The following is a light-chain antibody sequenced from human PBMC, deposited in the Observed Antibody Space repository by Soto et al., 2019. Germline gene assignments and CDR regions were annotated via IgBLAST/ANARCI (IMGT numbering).Light chain of an antibody. CDR2: EVT. CDR3: SSYSLITPYV. J-gene: IGLJ1*01. Sequence: QSALTQPASVSGSPGQSVTISCTGTSRDVGKYNLVSWYQHFPGKAPKLTIFEVTKRPSGISDRFSGSKSGNTASLTISGLQAEDEADYYCSSYSLITPYVFGTGTKVTVL. CDR1: SRDVGKYNL. V-gene: IGLV2-23*02.